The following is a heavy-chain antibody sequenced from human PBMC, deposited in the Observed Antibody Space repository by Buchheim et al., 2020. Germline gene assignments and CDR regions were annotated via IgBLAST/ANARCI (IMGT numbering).Heavy chain of an antibody. D-gene: IGHD4-23*01. CDR3: AKNSVVNYGYYFDY. CDR2: ISRDGSKK. CDR1: GFIFSRFG. V-gene: IGHV3-30*18. Sequence: QVQLVESGGGVVQPGRSLRLSCAVSGFIFSRFGMNWVRQTPGKGLEWVAFISRDGSKKDYADSVKGRFTISRDNSKNTLSLQMGSLRADDTAMYYCAKNSVVNYGYYFDYWGQGIL. J-gene: IGHJ4*02.